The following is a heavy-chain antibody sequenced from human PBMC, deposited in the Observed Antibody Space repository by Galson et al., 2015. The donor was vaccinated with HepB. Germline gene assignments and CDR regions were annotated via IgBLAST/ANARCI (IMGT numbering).Heavy chain of an antibody. CDR1: GGSISGYY. CDR2: IHTSGST. V-gene: IGHV4-4*07. D-gene: IGHD3-3*01. Sequence: SETLSLTCAVYGGSISGYYWSWIRQPAGKGLEWIGRIHTSGSTNYNPSLKSRVTMSVDTSKNQFSLRLSSVTAADTAAYYCARDGDFWSGYPYYYYYDMDGWDKGTTVTVPS. J-gene: IGHJ6*03. CDR3: ARDGDFWSGYPYYYYYDMDG.